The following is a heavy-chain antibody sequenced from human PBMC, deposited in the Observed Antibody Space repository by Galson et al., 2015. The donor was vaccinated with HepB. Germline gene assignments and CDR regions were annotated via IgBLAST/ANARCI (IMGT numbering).Heavy chain of an antibody. CDR2: VSSSSSTI. Sequence: SLRLSCAASGFTFSSYSMNWVRQAPGKGLEWVSYVSSSSSTIYYADSVKGRFTISRDNAKNSLYLQMNSLRDGDTAVYYCARDGWFGELLETPNWGQGTTVTVSS. J-gene: IGHJ6*02. D-gene: IGHD3-10*01. CDR3: ARDGWFGELLETPN. V-gene: IGHV3-48*02. CDR1: GFTFSSYS.